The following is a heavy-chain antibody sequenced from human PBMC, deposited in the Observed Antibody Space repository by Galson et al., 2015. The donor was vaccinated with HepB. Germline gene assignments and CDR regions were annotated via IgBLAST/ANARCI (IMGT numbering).Heavy chain of an antibody. Sequence: SVKVSCKASGGTFSSYAISWVRQAPGQGLGWMGRIIPILGIANYAQKFQGRVTITADKSTSTAYMELSSLRSEDTAVYYCARDERGGVYSSSWYEGAEGFYYYYGMDVWGQGTTVTVSS. CDR2: IIPILGIA. CDR3: ARDERGGVYSSSWYEGAEGFYYYYGMDV. CDR1: GGTFSSYA. V-gene: IGHV1-69*04. D-gene: IGHD6-13*01. J-gene: IGHJ6*02.